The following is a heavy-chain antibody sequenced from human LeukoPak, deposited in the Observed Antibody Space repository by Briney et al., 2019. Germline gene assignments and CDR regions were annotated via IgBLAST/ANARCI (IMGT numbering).Heavy chain of an antibody. CDR3: ARDEGLHDNENWFDP. J-gene: IGHJ5*02. CDR2: IYTSGST. CDR1: GGSISSYY. D-gene: IGHD3-22*01. V-gene: IGHV4-4*07. Sequence: SETLSLTCTVSGGSISSYYWSWIRQPAGKGLEWIGRIYTSGSTNYNPSLKSRVTISVDTSKNQFSLKLSSVTAADTAVYYCARDEGLHDNENWFDPWGQGTLVTVSS.